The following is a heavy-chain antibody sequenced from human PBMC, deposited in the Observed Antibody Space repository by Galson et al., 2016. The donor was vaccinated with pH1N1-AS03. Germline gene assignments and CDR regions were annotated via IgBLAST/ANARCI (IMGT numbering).Heavy chain of an antibody. J-gene: IGHJ4*02. CDR3: ARGFGSVYEAGLLDF. V-gene: IGHV3-9*01. CDR2: IACNSGIT. CDR1: GFTFHDYA. Sequence: SLRLSCAASGFTFHDYAMHWVRQAPGKGPEWVSGIACNSGITGYAVSVKGRFTLSRDNAKNSLYLQMNSLKLEDTALYYCARGFGSVYEAGLLDFWGQGTLVTVSS. D-gene: IGHD5/OR15-5a*01.